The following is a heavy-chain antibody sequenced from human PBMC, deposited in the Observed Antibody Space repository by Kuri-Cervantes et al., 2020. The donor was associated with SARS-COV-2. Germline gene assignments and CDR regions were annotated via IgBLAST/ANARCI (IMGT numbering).Heavy chain of an antibody. J-gene: IGHJ4*02. CDR3: AGVGAYYDFWSGYGPFDY. Sequence: ETLSLTCAASGFTFSSYWMSWVRQAPGKGLGWVANIKQDGSEKYYVDSVKGRFTISRDNAKNSLYLQMNSLRAEDTAVYYCAGVGAYYDFWSGYGPFDYWGQGTLVTVSS. D-gene: IGHD3-3*01. CDR1: GFTFSSYW. V-gene: IGHV3-7*01. CDR2: IKQDGSEK.